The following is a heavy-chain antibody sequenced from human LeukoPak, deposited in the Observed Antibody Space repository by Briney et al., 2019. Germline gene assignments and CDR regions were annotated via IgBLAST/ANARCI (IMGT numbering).Heavy chain of an antibody. Sequence: ASVKVSCKSSGYTFSSYGISWVRQAPGQGLEWMGWIRDYNGITNYAQKFQGRVTMTTDTSTSTAYMELRSLRSDDTAVYYCARGNNQYSSSAPDYFDYWGQGTLVTVSS. CDR2: IRDYNGIT. V-gene: IGHV1-18*01. CDR1: GYTFSSYG. CDR3: ARGNNQYSSSAPDYFDY. D-gene: IGHD6-6*01. J-gene: IGHJ4*02.